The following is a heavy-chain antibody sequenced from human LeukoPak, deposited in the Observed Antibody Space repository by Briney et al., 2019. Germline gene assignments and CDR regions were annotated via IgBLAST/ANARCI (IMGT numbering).Heavy chain of an antibody. J-gene: IGHJ4*02. CDR1: GFTFDDYG. Sequence: GGSLRLSCAASGFTFDDYGMSWVRQAPGKGLEWVSGIDWNGGSTGYADSVKGRFSISRDNAKKSLYLQMNSLRAEDTAFYYCARGWAVDAVDYWGQGTLVTVSS. D-gene: IGHD5-24*01. CDR2: IDWNGGST. CDR3: ARGWAVDAVDY. V-gene: IGHV3-20*04.